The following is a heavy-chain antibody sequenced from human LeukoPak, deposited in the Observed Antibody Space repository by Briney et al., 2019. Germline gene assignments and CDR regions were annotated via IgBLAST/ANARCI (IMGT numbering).Heavy chain of an antibody. J-gene: IGHJ6*02. CDR1: DDSINIYY. CDR2: IYSSGST. CDR3: ARITFVVEGYGMDV. Sequence: SETLSLTCTVSDDSINIYYWSWVRQSADRGLEWIGRIYSSGSTNYKFSLENRVTMSLDTSKNQISLSLSSVTAADTAVYYCARITFVVEGYGMDVWGQGTTVTVSS. V-gene: IGHV4-4*07. D-gene: IGHD2-21*01.